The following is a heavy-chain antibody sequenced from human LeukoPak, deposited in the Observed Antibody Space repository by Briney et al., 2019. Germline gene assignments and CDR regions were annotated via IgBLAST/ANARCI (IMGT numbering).Heavy chain of an antibody. Sequence: GGSPRLSCTASGFTFGDYAMSWFRQAPGKGLEWVGFIRSKAYGGTTEYAASVKGRFTISRDDSKSIAYLQMNSLKTEDTAVYYCTRGIAVAAEARGRDYFDYWGQGTLVTVSS. CDR3: TRGIAVAAEARGRDYFDY. CDR2: IRSKAYGGTT. J-gene: IGHJ4*02. CDR1: GFTFGDYA. V-gene: IGHV3-49*03. D-gene: IGHD6-19*01.